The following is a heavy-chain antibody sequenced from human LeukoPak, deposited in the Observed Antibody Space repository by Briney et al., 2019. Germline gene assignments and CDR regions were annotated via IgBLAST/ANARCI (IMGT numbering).Heavy chain of an antibody. J-gene: IGHJ4*02. Sequence: PGRSLRLSCAASGFTFSSYGMHWVRQAPGKGLEWVAVIWYDGSNKYYADSVKGRDTISRDNSKNTLYLQINSLRAEDTAVYYCARGSGTTDPFDYWGQGTLVTVSS. D-gene: IGHD1-1*01. CDR2: IWYDGSNK. CDR1: GFTFSSYG. CDR3: ARGSGTTDPFDY. V-gene: IGHV3-33*01.